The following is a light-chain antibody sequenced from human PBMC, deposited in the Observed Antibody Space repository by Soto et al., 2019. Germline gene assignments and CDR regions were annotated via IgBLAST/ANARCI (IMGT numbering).Light chain of an antibody. J-gene: IGKJ4*01. CDR1: QSVTSN. Sequence: IVMTQSPATLSVSPGERATLSCRASQSVTSNLAWYQQKPGQAPRLVIYGASTRATGIPARFSGSGSGTECTLTISSLQSEDFAVYYCQQYNDGPPLTFGGGTRVEIK. V-gene: IGKV3-15*01. CDR2: GAS. CDR3: QQYNDGPPLT.